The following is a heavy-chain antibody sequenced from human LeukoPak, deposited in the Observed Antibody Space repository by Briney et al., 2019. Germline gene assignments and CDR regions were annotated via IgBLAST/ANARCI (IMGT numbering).Heavy chain of an antibody. D-gene: IGHD6-19*01. CDR2: ISAYNGNT. CDR3: ATDDIAVAGTNFDY. Sequence: ASVKVSSKASGYTFTSYGISWVRQAPGQGLEWMGWISAYNGNTNYAHHLQGRVTMTTDTSTSTAYMELRSLISDDTAVYFCATDDIAVAGTNFDYWGQGTLVTVSS. J-gene: IGHJ4*02. CDR1: GYTFTSYG. V-gene: IGHV1-18*01.